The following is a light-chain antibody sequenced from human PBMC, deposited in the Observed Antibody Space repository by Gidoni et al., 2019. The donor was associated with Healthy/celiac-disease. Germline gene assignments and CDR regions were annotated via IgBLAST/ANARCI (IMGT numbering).Light chain of an antibody. Sequence: DIQMTQSPSSLSASVGERVTITCRASQSISSYLNWYQQKPGQAPKLLIYAASSLQSGVPSRFSGSGSGTDFTLTISSLQPEDFATYYCQQSYSTLLSFGQGTKVEIK. V-gene: IGKV1-39*01. CDR1: QSISSY. CDR3: QQSYSTLLS. CDR2: AAS. J-gene: IGKJ1*01.